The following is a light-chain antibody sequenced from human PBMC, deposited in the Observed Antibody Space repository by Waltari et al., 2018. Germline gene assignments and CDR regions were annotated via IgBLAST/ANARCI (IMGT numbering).Light chain of an antibody. J-gene: IGKJ1*01. CDR2: GAS. Sequence: DIVLTQSPATLSLSPGDRATLSCRASQHINMNLAWYQQKPGQAPRLLVYGASTRESGVPARFSGSGSGTEFTLTISSLQSEDFGLYYCQHYNDWPPWTFGQGTRVE. CDR3: QHYNDWPPWT. V-gene: IGKV3-15*01. CDR1: QHINMN.